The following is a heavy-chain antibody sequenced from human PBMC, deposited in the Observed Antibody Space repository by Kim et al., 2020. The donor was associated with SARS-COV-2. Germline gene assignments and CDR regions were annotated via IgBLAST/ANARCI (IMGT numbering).Heavy chain of an antibody. J-gene: IGHJ1*01. Sequence: SETLSLTCTVSSDSFSAYYWSWIRQIPGKGLEWIGYIFYIGSTNYNPSLKRRATISWDTPRNQFSLDLTSVTQAATAAYYCARSVVCSSWLQFDSWGQG. D-gene: IGHD2-8*02. V-gene: IGHV4-59*01. CDR3: ARSVVCSSWLQFDS. CDR1: SDSFSAYY. CDR2: IFYIGST.